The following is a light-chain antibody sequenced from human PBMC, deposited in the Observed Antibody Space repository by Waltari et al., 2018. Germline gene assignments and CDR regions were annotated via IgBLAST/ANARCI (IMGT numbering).Light chain of an antibody. CDR3: QQYYRTPPT. CDR2: WAS. J-gene: IGKJ2*01. Sequence: DIVMTQSPDSLAVSLGERATINYKSSQTVLYSSNNKNFLAWYQQKAGQPPKLLINWASTREFGVPDRFSGSGSGTDFTLTISSLQAEDVAVYYCQQYYRTPPTFGQGTKLEIK. CDR1: QTVLYSSNNKNF. V-gene: IGKV4-1*01.